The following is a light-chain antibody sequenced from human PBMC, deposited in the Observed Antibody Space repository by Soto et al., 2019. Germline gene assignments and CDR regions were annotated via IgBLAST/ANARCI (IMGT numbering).Light chain of an antibody. CDR3: SSYTSSSTYV. V-gene: IGLV2-18*02. CDR2: EVS. J-gene: IGLJ1*01. Sequence: QSVLTQPPSVSGSPGQSVTISCTGTSSDVGSYNRVSWYQQPPGTAPKLMTSEVSNRPSGVPDRFSGSKSGNTASLTISGLQAEDEADYYCSSYTSSSTYVFGTGSKSPS. CDR1: SSDVGSYNR.